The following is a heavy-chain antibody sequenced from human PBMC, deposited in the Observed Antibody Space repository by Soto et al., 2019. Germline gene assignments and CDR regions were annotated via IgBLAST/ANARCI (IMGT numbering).Heavy chain of an antibody. CDR1: GFRFSDYY. J-gene: IGHJ4*02. CDR3: VWPVRQPRE. CDR2: ISGPGTDT. Sequence: QGQLVESGGGLVKPGESLRLSCVTSGFRFSDYYMAWIRQAPGKGLEWVSYISGPGTDTNYVDSVRGRFTISRDSAKSTVYLQMNSLRVEDTAMYYCVWPVRQPREWGQGTLVTVSA. D-gene: IGHD1-1*01. V-gene: IGHV3-11*05.